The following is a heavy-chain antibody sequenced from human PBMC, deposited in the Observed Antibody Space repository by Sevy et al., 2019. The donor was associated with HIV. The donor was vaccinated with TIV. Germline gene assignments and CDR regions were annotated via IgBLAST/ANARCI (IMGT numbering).Heavy chain of an antibody. J-gene: IGHJ4*02. D-gene: IGHD1-1*01. CDR3: ARAVLEISTWRSDY. CDR1: GFTFSSYR. Sequence: GGSLRLSCAASGFTFSSYRMTWVRQAPGKGLEWVSCISSASGYINYADSVKGRFTISRDNAKNLLFLQMDSLRAEDTAVYFCARAVLEISTWRSDYWGQGTLVTVSS. CDR2: ISSASGYI. V-gene: IGHV3-21*01.